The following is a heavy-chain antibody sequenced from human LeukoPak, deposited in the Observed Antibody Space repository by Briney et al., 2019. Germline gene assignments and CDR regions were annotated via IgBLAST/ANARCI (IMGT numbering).Heavy chain of an antibody. CDR3: ASYGSGSYYISYYYGMDV. D-gene: IGHD3-10*01. J-gene: IGHJ6*02. V-gene: IGHV3-48*04. Sequence: GGSLRLSCAASGFTFSSYSMNWVRQAPGKGLEWVSYIGSSSSTIYYADSVKGRFTISRDNAKNSLYLQMNSLRAEDTAVYYCASYGSGSYYISYYYGMDVWGQGTTVTVSS. CDR1: GFTFSSYS. CDR2: IGSSSSTI.